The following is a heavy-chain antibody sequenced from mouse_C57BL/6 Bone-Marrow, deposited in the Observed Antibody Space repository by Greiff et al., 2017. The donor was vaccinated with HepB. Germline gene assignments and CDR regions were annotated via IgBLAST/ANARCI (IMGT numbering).Heavy chain of an antibody. CDR3: AKPATMKDYFDD. V-gene: IGHV2-3*01. Sequence: VQRVESGPGLVAPSQSLSISCTVSGFSLTSYGVSWVRQPPGKGLEWLGVIWGDGSTTYHSALISRLSISKVNSKSQVFLKLNSLQTDDTATYYCAKPATMKDYFDDWGQGTTLTVSS. D-gene: IGHD2-4*01. J-gene: IGHJ2*01. CDR1: GFSLTSYG. CDR2: IWGDGST.